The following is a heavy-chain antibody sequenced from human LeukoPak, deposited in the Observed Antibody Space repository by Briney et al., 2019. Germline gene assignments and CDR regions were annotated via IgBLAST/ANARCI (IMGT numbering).Heavy chain of an antibody. V-gene: IGHV3-74*01. D-gene: IGHD5-12*01. Sequence: GGSLRLSCAASGFTFSSYWMHWVRQAPGKGLVWVSRIKSDDSSTDYADSVKGRFTISRDNAKNTLYLQMNSLGAEDTAVYYCTTIRPDYWGQGTLVTVSS. CDR1: GFTFSSYW. J-gene: IGHJ4*02. CDR2: IKSDDSST. CDR3: TTIRPDY.